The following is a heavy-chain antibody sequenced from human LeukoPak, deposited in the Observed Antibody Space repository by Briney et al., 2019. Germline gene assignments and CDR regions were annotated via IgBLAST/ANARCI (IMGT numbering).Heavy chain of an antibody. CDR3: ARDRPGRYCSSTSCFIASPFDP. J-gene: IGHJ5*02. Sequence: ASVKVSCKASGYTFTSYYMHWVRQAPGQGLEWMGVINPSGGSTSYAQKFQGRVTITADEFTSTAYMELSSLRSEDTAVYYCARDRPGRYCSSTSCFIASPFDPWGQGTLVTVSS. V-gene: IGHV1-46*01. D-gene: IGHD2-2*01. CDR1: GYTFTSYY. CDR2: INPSGGST.